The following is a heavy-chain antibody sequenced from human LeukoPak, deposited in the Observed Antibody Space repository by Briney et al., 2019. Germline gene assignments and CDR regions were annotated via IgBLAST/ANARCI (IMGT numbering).Heavy chain of an antibody. CDR1: GGSISSYY. J-gene: IGHJ4*02. Sequence: SETLSLTCTVSGGSISSYYWSWIRQPPGKGLEWIGYIYYSGSTNYNPSLKSRVTISVDTSKNQFSLKLSSVTAADTAVYYCARVRDCSGGRCRALDYWGQGTLVTVSS. CDR2: IYYSGST. CDR3: ARVRDCSGGRCRALDY. D-gene: IGHD2-15*01. V-gene: IGHV4-59*01.